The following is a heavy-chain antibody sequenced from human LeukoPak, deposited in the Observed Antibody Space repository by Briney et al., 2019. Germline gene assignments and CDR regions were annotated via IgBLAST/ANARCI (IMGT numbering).Heavy chain of an antibody. J-gene: IGHJ4*02. Sequence: SETLSLTCAVYGGSFSGYYWSWIRQPPGKGLEWIGEINHSGSTNYNPSLKSRVTISVDTSKNQFSLKLSSVTAADTAVYYCARLGIVVVIIDYWGQGTLVTVSS. V-gene: IGHV4-34*01. D-gene: IGHD3-22*01. CDR2: INHSGST. CDR1: GGSFSGYY. CDR3: ARLGIVVVIIDY.